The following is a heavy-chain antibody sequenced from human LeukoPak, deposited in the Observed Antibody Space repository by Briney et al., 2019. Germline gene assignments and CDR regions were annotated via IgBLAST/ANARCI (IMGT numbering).Heavy chain of an antibody. V-gene: IGHV4-59*01. Sequence: SETLSLTCTVSGGSISSYYWSWIRQPPGKGLEWIGYIYYSGSTNYNPSLKSRVTISVDTSKNQFSLKLSSVTAADTAAYYCARDLGLYSSSAAGMDVWGQGTTVTVSS. CDR2: IYYSGST. CDR1: GGSISSYY. D-gene: IGHD6-13*01. CDR3: ARDLGLYSSSAAGMDV. J-gene: IGHJ6*02.